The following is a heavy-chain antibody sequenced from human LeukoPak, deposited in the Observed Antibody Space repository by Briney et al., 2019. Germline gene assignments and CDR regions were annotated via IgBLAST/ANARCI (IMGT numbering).Heavy chain of an antibody. Sequence: GGSLRLSYAASGFTFSSYAMSWVRQAPGKGLEWVSAISGSGGSTYYADSVKGRFTISRDNSKNTLYLQMNSLRAEDTAVYYCAKDGAGPASGYSSGWYYYWGQGTLVTVSS. CDR1: GFTFSSYA. CDR2: ISGSGGST. J-gene: IGHJ4*02. V-gene: IGHV3-23*01. CDR3: AKDGAGPASGYSSGWYYY. D-gene: IGHD6-19*01.